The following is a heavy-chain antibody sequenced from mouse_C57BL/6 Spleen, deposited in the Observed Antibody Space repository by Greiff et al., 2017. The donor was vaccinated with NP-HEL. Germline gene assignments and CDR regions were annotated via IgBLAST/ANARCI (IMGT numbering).Heavy chain of an antibody. CDR3: ARSERRDWYFDV. V-gene: IGHV1-42*01. Sequence: VQLQQSGPELVKPGASVKISCKASGYSFTGYYMNWVKQSPKKSLEWIGEINPSTGGTTYNQKFKAKATLTVDKSSSTAYMQLKSLTSEDSAVYYCARSERRDWYFDVWGTGTTVTVSS. CDR2: INPSTGGT. J-gene: IGHJ1*03. CDR1: GYSFTGYY.